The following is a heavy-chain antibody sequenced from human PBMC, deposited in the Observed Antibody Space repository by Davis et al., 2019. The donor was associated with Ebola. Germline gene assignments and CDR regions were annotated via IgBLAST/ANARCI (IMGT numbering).Heavy chain of an antibody. CDR3: AKDFAAAGTNDY. J-gene: IGHJ4*02. V-gene: IGHV3-30*18. CDR1: GFTFSSYG. Sequence: GGSLRLSCAASGFTFSSYGMHWVRQAPGKGLEWVAVISYDGSNKYYADSVKGRFTISRDNSKNTLYLQMNSLRAEDTAVYYCAKDFAAAGTNDYWGQGTLVTVSS. CDR2: ISYDGSNK. D-gene: IGHD6-13*01.